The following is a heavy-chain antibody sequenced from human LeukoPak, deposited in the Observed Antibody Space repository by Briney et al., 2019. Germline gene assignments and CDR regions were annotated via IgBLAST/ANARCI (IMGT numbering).Heavy chain of an antibody. Sequence: SVTVSCKASGYTFTSYGISWVRQAPGQGLEWMGWISAYTGNTNYAQKLQGRVTMTTDTSTSTAYMELRSLRSDDTAVYYCARNVALGYSRYDFDYWGQGTPVTVSS. D-gene: IGHD5-12*01. V-gene: IGHV1-18*01. CDR1: GYTFTSYG. J-gene: IGHJ4*02. CDR2: ISAYTGNT. CDR3: ARNVALGYSRYDFDY.